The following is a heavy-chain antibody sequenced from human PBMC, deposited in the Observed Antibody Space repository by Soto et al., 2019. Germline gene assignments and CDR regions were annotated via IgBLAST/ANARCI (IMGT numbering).Heavy chain of an antibody. D-gene: IGHD3-3*01. CDR3: ARGQGWTDRYYFDY. V-gene: IGHV3-33*01. CDR2: IWYDGSNK. Sequence: QVQLVESGGGVVQPGRSLRLSCAASGFTFSSYGMHWVRQAPGKGLEWVAVIWYDGSNKYYADSVKGRFTISRDNSKNTLYLQMNILRAEDTAVYYCARGQGWTDRYYFDYWGQGTLVTVSS. J-gene: IGHJ4*02. CDR1: GFTFSSYG.